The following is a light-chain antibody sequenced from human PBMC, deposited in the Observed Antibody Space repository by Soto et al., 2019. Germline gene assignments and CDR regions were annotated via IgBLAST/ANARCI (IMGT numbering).Light chain of an antibody. V-gene: IGKV1-9*01. Sequence: DIQLTQSPSFLSASVGDRVTITCRASQGISSYLAWYQQKPGKAPKLLIYAASTLQSGVPSRFSGGGSGTEFTLTISGLQPEYFAFYYCQHLNSYPGGFGHGTRL. J-gene: IGKJ5*01. CDR3: QHLNSYPGG. CDR2: AAS. CDR1: QGISSY.